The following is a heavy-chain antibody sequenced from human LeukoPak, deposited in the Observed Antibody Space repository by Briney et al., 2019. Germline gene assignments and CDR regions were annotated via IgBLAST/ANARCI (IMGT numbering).Heavy chain of an antibody. CDR1: GLTFSEAW. J-gene: IGHJ4*02. Sequence: GGSLRLSCAVSGLTFSEAWLSWVRQVPGKGLEWIGRIKSKTNGGSADYGAPVKGRFIISRDDSKNTLYLQMNSLETEDTGVYYCARDPYYYDSSGYYNTAEYYFDYWGQGTLVTVSS. D-gene: IGHD3-22*01. V-gene: IGHV3-15*01. CDR3: ARDPYYYDSSGYYNTAEYYFDY. CDR2: IKSKTNGGSA.